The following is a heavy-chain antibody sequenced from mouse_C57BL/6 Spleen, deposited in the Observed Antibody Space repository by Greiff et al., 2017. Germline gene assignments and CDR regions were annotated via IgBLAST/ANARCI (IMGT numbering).Heavy chain of an antibody. CDR1: GYTFTSYW. CDR2: IHPNSGST. D-gene: IGHD1-1*01. J-gene: IGHJ2*01. CDR3: ARPPYGSSYLYYFDY. Sequence: QVQLQQPGAELVKPGASVKLSCKASGYTFTSYWMHWVKQRPGQGLEWIGMIHPNSGSTNYNEKFKSKATLTVDKSSSTAYMQLSSLTSEDSAVYYCARPPYGSSYLYYFDYWGQGTTLTVSS. V-gene: IGHV1-64*01.